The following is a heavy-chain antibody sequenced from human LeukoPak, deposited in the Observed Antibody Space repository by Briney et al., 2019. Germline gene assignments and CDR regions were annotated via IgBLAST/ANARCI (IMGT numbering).Heavy chain of an antibody. CDR1: GYSFTSYG. J-gene: IGHJ6*02. CDR2: SSAYNGNT. CDR3: ARDRRTSSSLYYYYYYGMDV. D-gene: IGHD6-13*01. V-gene: IGHV1-18*01. Sequence: SVKVSCLAYGYSFTSYGISWVRPAPGQGLQSMGWSSAYNGNTDYAQKLQGRVTMTTDTSTSTAYMELRSLRSDDTAVYYCARDRRTSSSLYYYYYYGMDVWGQGTTVTVSS.